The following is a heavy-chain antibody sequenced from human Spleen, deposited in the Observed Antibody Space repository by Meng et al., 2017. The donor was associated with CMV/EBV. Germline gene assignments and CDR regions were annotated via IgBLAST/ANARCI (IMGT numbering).Heavy chain of an antibody. CDR1: GFTFSRYR. V-gene: IGHV3-21*01. Sequence: GGSLRLSCAVSGFTFSRYRMNWVRQAPGKGLEWVSSISSTSRNIYYADSVKGRFTISRDNAKNSLYLQMNSLRVEDTAVYYCARDRVPEPPLEWPQLWGEDFWGQGTLVTVSS. D-gene: IGHD3-3*01. CDR3: ARDRVPEPPLEWPQLWGEDF. J-gene: IGHJ4*02. CDR2: ISSTSRNI.